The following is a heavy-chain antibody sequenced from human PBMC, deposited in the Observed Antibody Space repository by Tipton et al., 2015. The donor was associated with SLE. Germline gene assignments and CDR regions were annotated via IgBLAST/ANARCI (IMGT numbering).Heavy chain of an antibody. D-gene: IGHD3/OR15-3a*01. CDR3: ARDGLRGIGKFFDY. CDR1: GFNFSAFG. V-gene: IGHV3-30*02. J-gene: IGHJ4*02. Sequence: GSLRLSCAASGFNFSAFGMLWVRRPPGKGLEWVAFIWHDSSNEFYADSVRGRFTISRDNSKNTLYLQINSLRPEDTAVYYCARDGLRGIGKFFDYWGQGTLVTVSS. CDR2: IWHDSSNE.